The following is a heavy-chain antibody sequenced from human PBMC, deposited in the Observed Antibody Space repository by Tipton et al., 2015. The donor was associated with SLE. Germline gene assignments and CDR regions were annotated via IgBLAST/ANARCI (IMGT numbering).Heavy chain of an antibody. CDR3: ARAPPLSFYDY. V-gene: IGHV4-39*01. J-gene: IGHJ4*02. D-gene: IGHD1-26*01. Sequence: TLSLTCTVSGGSINSTLYYWGWIRQPPGKGLEWVGTIYYRGTTYYNPSLKSRVTISVDTSKSQFSLRLSSVTAADTAVYYCARAPPLSFYDYWGQGTLVTVSS. CDR2: IYYRGTT. CDR1: GGSINSTLYY.